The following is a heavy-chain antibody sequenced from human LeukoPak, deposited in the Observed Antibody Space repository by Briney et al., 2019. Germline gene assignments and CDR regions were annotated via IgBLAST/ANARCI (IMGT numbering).Heavy chain of an antibody. D-gene: IGHD1-26*01. V-gene: IGHV4-39*01. Sequence: SETLSLTCTVSGGSISSSSYYWGWIRQPPGKGLEWIGSIYYSGSTYYNPSLKSRVTISVDTSKNQFSLKLSSVTAADTAVYYCARSGPYYYYMDIWGKGTTVTVSS. CDR1: GGSISSSSYY. CDR2: IYYSGST. CDR3: ARSGPYYYYMDI. J-gene: IGHJ6*03.